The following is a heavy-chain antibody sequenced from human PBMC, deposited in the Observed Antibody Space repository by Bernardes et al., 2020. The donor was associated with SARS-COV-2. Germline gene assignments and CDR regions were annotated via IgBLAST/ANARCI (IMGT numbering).Heavy chain of an antibody. CDR2: ISSSGSTI. J-gene: IGHJ6*02. CDR1: GFTFSSYE. V-gene: IGHV3-48*03. D-gene: IGHD3-9*01. CDR3: ARGDFDWLLYSYGMDV. Sequence: VGSLRRSCAASGFTFSSYEMNWVRQAPGKGLEWVSYISSSGSTIYYADSVKGRFTISRDNAKNSLYLQMNSLRAEDTAVYYCARGDFDWLLYSYGMDVWGQGTTVTVSS.